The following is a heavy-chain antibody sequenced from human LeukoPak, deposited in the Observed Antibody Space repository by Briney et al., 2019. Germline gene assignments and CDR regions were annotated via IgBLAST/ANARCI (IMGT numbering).Heavy chain of an antibody. V-gene: IGHV4-39*01. CDR1: GGSISSSSYY. CDR2: IYYSGST. CDR3: ARPRQWLVAFDI. Sequence: PSETLSLTCTVSGGSISSSSYYWGWIRQPPGKGLEWIGRIYYSGSTYYNPPLKSRVTISVDTSKNQFSLKLSSVTAADTAVYYCARPRQWLVAFDIWGQGTMVTVSS. D-gene: IGHD6-19*01. J-gene: IGHJ3*02.